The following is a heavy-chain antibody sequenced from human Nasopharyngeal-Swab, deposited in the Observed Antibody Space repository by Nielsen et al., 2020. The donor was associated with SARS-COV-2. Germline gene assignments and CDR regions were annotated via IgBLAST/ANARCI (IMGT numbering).Heavy chain of an antibody. Sequence: SVKVSCKASGGTFSSYAISWVRQAPGQGLEWMGGIIPIFGTANYARKFQGRATITADESTSTAYMELSSLRSEDTAVYYCARSPRWGSGIQDYWGQGTLVTVSS. V-gene: IGHV1-69*13. CDR1: GGTFSSYA. J-gene: IGHJ4*02. D-gene: IGHD3-10*01. CDR2: IIPIFGTA. CDR3: ARSPRWGSGIQDY.